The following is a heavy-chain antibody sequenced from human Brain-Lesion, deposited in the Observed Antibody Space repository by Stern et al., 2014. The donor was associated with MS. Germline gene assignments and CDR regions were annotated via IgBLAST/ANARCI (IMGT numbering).Heavy chain of an antibody. D-gene: IGHD1-26*01. CDR2: FDPEDGET. V-gene: IGHV1-24*01. Sequence: VQLVESGAEVKKPGGSLKVSCKVSGYTLTELSMHWVRQAPGKGLEWMGGFDPEDGETNYAQKLKGRVTMPKDKSKNTADLRLSSLRSEDTAVYYCATLSPGAGGNYYRHFDYWGQGTLVTVSS. CDR3: ATLSPGAGGNYYRHFDY. CDR1: GYTLTELS. J-gene: IGHJ4*02.